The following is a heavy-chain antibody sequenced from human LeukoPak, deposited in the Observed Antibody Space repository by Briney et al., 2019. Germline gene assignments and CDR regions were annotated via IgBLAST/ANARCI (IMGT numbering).Heavy chain of an antibody. J-gene: IGHJ4*02. Sequence: GGSLRLSCAASGFTFDDYGMSGVRQAPGKGLEWVSGINWNGGSTGYADSVKGRFTISRDNAKNSLYLQMNSLRAEDTALYYCAIAPNYYDSRGYCFDYWGQGTLVTVSS. CDR1: GFTFDDYG. CDR2: INWNGGST. V-gene: IGHV3-20*04. CDR3: AIAPNYYDSRGYCFDY. D-gene: IGHD3-22*01.